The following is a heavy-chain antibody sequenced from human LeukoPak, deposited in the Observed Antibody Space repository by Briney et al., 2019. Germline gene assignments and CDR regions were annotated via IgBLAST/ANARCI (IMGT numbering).Heavy chain of an antibody. CDR1: GFIVSSNY. D-gene: IGHD6-6*01. Sequence: GGSLRLSCAASGFIVSSNYISWVRQAPGKGLQWVSVIYSGGSTFYADSVKGRFTISRHESKNTVYLQMNSLRTEDTAVYYCAKSRSSLGPSSLDYWGQGALVTVSS. CDR2: IYSGGST. V-gene: IGHV3-53*04. CDR3: AKSRSSLGPSSLDY. J-gene: IGHJ4*02.